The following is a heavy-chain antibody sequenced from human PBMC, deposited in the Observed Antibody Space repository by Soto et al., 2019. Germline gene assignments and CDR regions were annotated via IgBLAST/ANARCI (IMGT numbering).Heavy chain of an antibody. CDR2: IIPIFGTA. CDR1: GYIFTAYS. J-gene: IGHJ4*02. Sequence: LVKVSCKASGYIFTAYSMHWVRQAPGQGLEWMGGIIPIFGTANYAQKFQGRVTITADESTSTAYMELSSLRSEDTAVYYCARKDSSSAFDYWGQGTLVTVSS. CDR3: ARKDSSSAFDY. V-gene: IGHV1-69*13. D-gene: IGHD3-22*01.